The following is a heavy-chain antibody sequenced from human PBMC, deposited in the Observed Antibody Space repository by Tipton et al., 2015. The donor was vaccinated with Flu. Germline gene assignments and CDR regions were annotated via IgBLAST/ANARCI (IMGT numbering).Heavy chain of an antibody. CDR3: ARHTGDSVRGVIDY. D-gene: IGHD3-10*02. CDR1: GDSVGSDYF. V-gene: IGHV4-38-2*01. CDR2: VHQTGST. J-gene: IGHJ4*02. Sequence: TLSLTCSVSGDSVGSDYFWGWIRQSPGKGLEWIGNVHQTGSTYYNPSLKSRLTISVDTSKNQFSLRLSSVTAADTAVYYCARHTGDSVRGVIDYWGQGTLVTVSS.